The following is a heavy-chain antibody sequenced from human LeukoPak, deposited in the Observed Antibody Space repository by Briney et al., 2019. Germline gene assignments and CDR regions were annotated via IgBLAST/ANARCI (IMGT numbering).Heavy chain of an antibody. V-gene: IGHV3-30-3*01. CDR3: ARGLSPAGAPADYFDY. Sequence: GGSLRLSCAASGFTFSSYAMHRVRQAPGKGLEWVAVISYDGSNKYYADSVKGRFTISRDNSKNTLYLQMNSLRAEDTAVYYCARGLSPAGAPADYFDYWGQGTLATVSS. D-gene: IGHD2/OR15-2a*01. J-gene: IGHJ4*02. CDR2: ISYDGSNK. CDR1: GFTFSSYA.